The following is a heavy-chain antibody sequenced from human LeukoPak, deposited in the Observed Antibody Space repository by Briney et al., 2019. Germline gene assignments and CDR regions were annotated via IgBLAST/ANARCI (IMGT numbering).Heavy chain of an antibody. V-gene: IGHV3-48*03. CDR2: ISSSGSTI. J-gene: IGHJ4*02. CDR1: GFTFSSYE. Sequence: GGSLRLSCTGSGFTFSSYEMNWVRQAPGKGLEWVSYISSSGSTINHADFVKGRFTISRDDAENSLYLQMSSLRAEDTAVYYCTRDRDYSSSAPGYWGQGTLVTVSS. CDR3: TRDRDYSSSAPGY. D-gene: IGHD6-6*01.